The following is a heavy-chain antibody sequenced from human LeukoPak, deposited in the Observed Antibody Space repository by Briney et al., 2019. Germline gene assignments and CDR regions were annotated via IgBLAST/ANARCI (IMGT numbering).Heavy chain of an antibody. CDR1: GXTFSSYG. CDR2: ISGSGGST. J-gene: IGHJ6*02. CDR3: AKGVVSGTLYYYGMDV. V-gene: IGHV3-23*01. D-gene: IGHD6-13*01. Sequence: GGSLRLSCAASGXTFSSYGMSWVRQAPGKGLEWVSAISGSGGSTYYADSVKGRFIISRDNSKNSLYLQMNILTAEDTATYYCAKGVVSGTLYYYGMDVWGQGTTVIVSS.